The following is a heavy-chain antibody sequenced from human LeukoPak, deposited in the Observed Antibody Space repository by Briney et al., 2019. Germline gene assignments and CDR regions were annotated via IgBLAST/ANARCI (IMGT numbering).Heavy chain of an antibody. D-gene: IGHD4-11*01. CDR2: IFYSGNT. J-gene: IGHJ4*02. V-gene: IGHV4-59*08. Sequence: PSETLSLTCTVSGGSISGYYWSWIRQAPGKELEWIGYIFYSGNTRYNPSLKSRVTISIDTPKNQFSLKLSSVTAADSAVYYCARQSNDHSDYTFESWGQGTLVTVSS. CDR1: GGSISGYY. CDR3: ARQSNDHSDYTFES.